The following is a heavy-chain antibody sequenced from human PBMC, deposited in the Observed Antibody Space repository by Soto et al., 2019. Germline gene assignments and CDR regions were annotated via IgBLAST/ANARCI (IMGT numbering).Heavy chain of an antibody. V-gene: IGHV3-74*01. J-gene: IGHJ4*02. CDR2: INPGGTIT. Sequence: PGGSLILSCAASGFTFSSYWMHWVRQAPGKGLVWVSRINPGGTITDYADSVKGRFTISRDNAKNTVYLQVNSLRGDDTAEYFCARVPIGKYGVWNYWGQGTLVTVSS. CDR1: GFTFSSYW. CDR3: ARVPIGKYGVWNY. D-gene: IGHD2-8*01.